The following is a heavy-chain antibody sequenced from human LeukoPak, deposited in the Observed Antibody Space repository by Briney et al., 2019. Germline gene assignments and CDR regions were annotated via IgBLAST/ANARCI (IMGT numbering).Heavy chain of an antibody. V-gene: IGHV4-30-2*01. CDR1: GGSISSGGYS. CDR2: IYHSGGT. CDR3: ARGSDYFDY. J-gene: IGHJ4*01. Sequence: SQTLSLTCAVSGGSISSGGYSWSWIRQPPRKGLEWIGYIYHSGGTYYNPSLKSRVTVSVDKSKNQFSLKLSSVTAADTAVYYCARGSDYFDYWGQGSLVTVSS. D-gene: IGHD1-26*01.